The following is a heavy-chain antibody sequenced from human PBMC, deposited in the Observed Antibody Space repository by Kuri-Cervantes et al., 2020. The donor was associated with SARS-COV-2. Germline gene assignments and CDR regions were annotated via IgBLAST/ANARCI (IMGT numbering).Heavy chain of an antibody. Sequence: GGSLRLSCTASGFTFGDYAMSWVRQAPGKGLEWVGFIRSKAYGGTTEYAASVKGRFTISRDDSKSIAYLQMNSLKTEDTAVYYCTSRRSSGYYYPEHIDYWGQGTLVTVSS. CDR3: TSRRSSGYYYPEHIDY. CDR1: GFTFGDYA. D-gene: IGHD3-22*01. J-gene: IGHJ4*02. V-gene: IGHV3-49*04. CDR2: IRSKAYGGTT.